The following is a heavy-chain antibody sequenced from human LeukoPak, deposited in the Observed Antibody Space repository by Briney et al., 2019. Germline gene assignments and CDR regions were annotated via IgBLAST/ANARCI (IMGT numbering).Heavy chain of an antibody. CDR3: ARDGYYYDSDAFDV. J-gene: IGHJ3*01. CDR2: ISYDGSNK. D-gene: IGHD3-22*01. Sequence: GGSLRLSCAASGFTFSSYAMHWVRQAPGKGLEWVAVISYDGSNKYYADSVKGRFTISRDSSKNTLYLQMNSLRAEDTAVYYCARDGYYYDSDAFDVWGQGTMVTVSS. CDR1: GFTFSSYA. V-gene: IGHV3-30-3*01.